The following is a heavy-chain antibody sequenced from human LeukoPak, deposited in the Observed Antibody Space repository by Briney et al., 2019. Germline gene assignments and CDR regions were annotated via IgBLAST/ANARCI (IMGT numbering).Heavy chain of an antibody. J-gene: IGHJ4*02. CDR3: ATIKRGNFYWYFDF. V-gene: IGHV4-59*11. Sequence: ETLSLTCSVRGVSMSRHYWRWLRQPRGKGMEWVGYMYDSERTNDTPSLKSRITLSADTSKNQFSLRLSSVTAADTALYYCATIKRGNFYWYFDFWGQGILVTVSS. CDR1: GVSMSRHY. D-gene: IGHD2-21*02. CDR2: MYDSERT.